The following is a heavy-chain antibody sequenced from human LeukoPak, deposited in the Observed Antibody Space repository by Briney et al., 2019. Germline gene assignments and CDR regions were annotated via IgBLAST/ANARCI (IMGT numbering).Heavy chain of an antibody. CDR1: GGTFSSYA. D-gene: IGHD2-15*01. CDR2: IIPIFGIA. V-gene: IGHV1-69*10. CDR3: ARDGTRLDCSGGSCEYYFDY. Sequence: SVKVSCKASGGTFSSYAISWVRQAPGQGREWMGGIIPIFGIANYAQKFQGRVTITADKATSTAYMELSSLRSEDTAVYYCARDGTRLDCSGGSCEYYFDYWGQGTLVTVSS. J-gene: IGHJ4*02.